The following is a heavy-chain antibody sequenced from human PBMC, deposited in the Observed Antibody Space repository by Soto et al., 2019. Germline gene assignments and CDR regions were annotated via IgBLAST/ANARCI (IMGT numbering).Heavy chain of an antibody. CDR3: AKEDQDEYSSSSRPY. V-gene: IGHV3-23*01. J-gene: IGHJ4*02. CDR2: ISGSVGST. CDR1: GFTFSSYA. Sequence: GGSLRLSCAASGFTFSSYAMSWVRQAPGKGLEWVSAISGSVGSTYYADSVKGRFTISRDISKNTLYLQMNSLRAEDTAVYYCAKEDQDEYSSSSRPYWGQGTLVTVSS. D-gene: IGHD6-6*01.